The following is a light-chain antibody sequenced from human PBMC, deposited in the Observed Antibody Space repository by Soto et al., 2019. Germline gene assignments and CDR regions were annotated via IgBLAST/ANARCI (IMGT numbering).Light chain of an antibody. CDR1: SSDVGAYTS. J-gene: IGLJ1*01. CDR2: EVN. CDR3: SSYISANRSYV. V-gene: IGLV2-14*01. Sequence: QSALTQPASVSGSPGQSITISCTGTSSDVGAYTSVSWYQHHPDKAPKVMIYEVNKRPSGVSLRFSGSKSGNTASLTISGLQADDEAHYYCSSYISANRSYVFGTAPKVTV.